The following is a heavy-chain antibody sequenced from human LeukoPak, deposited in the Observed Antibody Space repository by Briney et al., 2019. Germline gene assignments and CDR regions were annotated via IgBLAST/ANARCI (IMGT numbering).Heavy chain of an antibody. D-gene: IGHD6-19*01. Sequence: PGGSLRLSCAASGFTFSSYSMNWVRQAPGKGLEWVSSISSSSSYIYYADSVKGRFTIPRDNAKNLLYLQMNSLRAEDTAVYYCASFGSGWSFDYWGQGTLVTVSS. V-gene: IGHV3-21*01. CDR2: ISSSSSYI. CDR1: GFTFSSYS. CDR3: ASFGSGWSFDY. J-gene: IGHJ4*02.